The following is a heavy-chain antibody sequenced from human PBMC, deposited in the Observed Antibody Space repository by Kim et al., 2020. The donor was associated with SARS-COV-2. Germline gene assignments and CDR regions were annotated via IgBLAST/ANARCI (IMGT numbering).Heavy chain of an antibody. CDR2: IYTSGST. Sequence: SETLSLTCTVSGGSISSGSYYWSWIRQPAGKGLEWIGRIYTSGSTNYNPSLKSRVTISVDPSKNQFSLKLSSVNAADTAVYYCARETSSSWYGVDYYYGMEVWGHGTTVTVSS. CDR3: ARETSSSWYGVDYYYGMEV. J-gene: IGHJ6*02. V-gene: IGHV4-61*02. CDR1: GGSISSGSYY. D-gene: IGHD6-13*01.